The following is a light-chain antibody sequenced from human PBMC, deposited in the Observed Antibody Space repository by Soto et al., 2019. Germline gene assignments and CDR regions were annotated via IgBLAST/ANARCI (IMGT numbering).Light chain of an antibody. CDR1: RSDVGAYNY. V-gene: IGLV2-14*01. CDR2: EVT. CDR3: SSFTSTSTSV. J-gene: IGLJ1*01. Sequence: QSVLTQPASVSGSPGQTIAISCTGTRSDVGAYNYVSWYQQHPGKAPKPMISEVTTRPSGVPDCFSASKSGNTASLTISGLKVEDEADYYCSSFTSTSTSVFGTWTNVTV.